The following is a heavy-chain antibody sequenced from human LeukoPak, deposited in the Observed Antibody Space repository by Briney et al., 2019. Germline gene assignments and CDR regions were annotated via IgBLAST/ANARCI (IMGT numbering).Heavy chain of an antibody. CDR2: ITSKAYGATT. D-gene: IGHD4-11*01. CDR3: IRDFYSNYGVDFDY. J-gene: IGHJ4*02. V-gene: IGHV3-49*04. CDR1: GFLFINAW. Sequence: PGGSLRLSCAASGFLFINAWMSWVRQAPGKGLEWVGFITSKAYGATTEYAASVKDRFTISRDDSNGVAHLQMDSLKTEDTAVYYCIRDFYSNYGVDFDYWGQGTQVTVSS.